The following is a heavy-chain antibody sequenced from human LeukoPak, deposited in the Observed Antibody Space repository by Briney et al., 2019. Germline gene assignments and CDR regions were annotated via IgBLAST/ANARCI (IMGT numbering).Heavy chain of an antibody. J-gene: IGHJ3*02. D-gene: IGHD3-10*01. Sequence: PGGSLRLSCAASGFTFSSYGMSWVRQAPGKGLEWVANIRQDGSEKYYVDSVKGRFTISRDNAKNSLYLQMNSLRAEDTAVYYCARVGYYYGSGKVAGGFDIWSQGTMVTVSS. CDR3: ARVGYYYGSGKVAGGFDI. V-gene: IGHV3-7*01. CDR2: IRQDGSEK. CDR1: GFTFSSYG.